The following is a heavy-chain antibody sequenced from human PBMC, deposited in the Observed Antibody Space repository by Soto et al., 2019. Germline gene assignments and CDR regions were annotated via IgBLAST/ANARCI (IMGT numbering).Heavy chain of an antibody. CDR2: VNYGGTT. V-gene: IGHV4-59*08. D-gene: IGHD3-10*01. CDR1: GGSISSYH. Sequence: PSETLSLTCTVSGGSISSYHWSWFRQPPGKGLEWIGYVNYGGTTNYNPSLESRVTLSVDASKKQFSLKLSSVTAADTAVYYCARHVAYYYGSGCYYPHRPWFDPWGQGTLVTVSS. CDR3: ARHVAYYYGSGCYYPHRPWFDP. J-gene: IGHJ5*02.